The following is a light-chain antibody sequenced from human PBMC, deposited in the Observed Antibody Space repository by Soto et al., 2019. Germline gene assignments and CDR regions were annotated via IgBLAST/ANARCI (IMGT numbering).Light chain of an antibody. J-gene: IGLJ1*01. CDR3: SSYAGSKGDV. CDR2: EIN. Sequence: QSVLTEPSSASGSPGQSVTISCTGTSSDIGGYNFVSWYQQHPGKAPKLLIYEINKRPSGVPDRFSGSKSGNTASLTVSGLQAEDEADYYCSSYAGSKGDVFGTGTKLTVL. V-gene: IGLV2-8*01. CDR1: SSDIGGYNF.